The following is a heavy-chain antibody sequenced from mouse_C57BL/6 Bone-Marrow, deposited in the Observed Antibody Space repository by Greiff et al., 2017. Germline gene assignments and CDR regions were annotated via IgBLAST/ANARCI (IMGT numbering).Heavy chain of an antibody. CDR3: AREGFAY. J-gene: IGHJ3*01. V-gene: IGHV1-19*01. CDR1: GYTFTDYY. Sequence: LVKPGASVKMSCKASGYTFTDYYMNWVKQSHGKSLEWIGVINPYNGGTSYNQKFKCKATLTVDKSSSTAYMELNSLTSEDSAVYYCAREGFAYWGQGTLVTVSA. CDR2: INPYNGGT.